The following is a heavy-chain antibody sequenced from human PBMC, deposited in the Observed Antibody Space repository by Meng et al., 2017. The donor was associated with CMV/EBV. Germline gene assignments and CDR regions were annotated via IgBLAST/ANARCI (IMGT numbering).Heavy chain of an antibody. CDR1: GFTFSSYA. J-gene: IGHJ4*02. CDR2: ISGSGGST. Sequence: GESLKISCAASGFTFSSYAMSWVRQAPGKGLEWVSAISGSGGSTYYADSVKGRFTISRDNSKNTLYLQMNSLRAEDTAVYYCAKDFRERRDYSINTFDYWGQGTLVTVSS. V-gene: IGHV3-23*01. D-gene: IGHD2-15*01. CDR3: AKDFRERRDYSINTFDY.